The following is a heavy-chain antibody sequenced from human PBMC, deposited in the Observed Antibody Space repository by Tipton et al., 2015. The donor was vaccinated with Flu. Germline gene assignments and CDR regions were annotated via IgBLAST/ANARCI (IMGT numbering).Heavy chain of an antibody. CDR3: ARHKGPGSWPNCFDP. D-gene: IGHD6-19*01. J-gene: IGHJ5*02. CDR1: NDSINSGYY. CDR2: LYHRGTT. V-gene: IGHV4-38-2*01. Sequence: TLSLTCVVSNDSINSGYYWGWIRQSPGKGLEWIGSLYHRGTTYYSPSLRSRVTMSVDTSNNQFSLNLGSVTAADTAIYYCARHKGPGSWPNCFDPWGQGTLVTVSS.